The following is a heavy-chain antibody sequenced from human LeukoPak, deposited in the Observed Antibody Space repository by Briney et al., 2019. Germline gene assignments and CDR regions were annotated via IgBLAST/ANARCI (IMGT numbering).Heavy chain of an antibody. V-gene: IGHV4-34*01. J-gene: IGHJ5*02. CDR2: INNSGST. CDR1: GGSFSGYY. D-gene: IGHD3-9*01. CDR3: ASRHPLLRYFDRWRGGWFDP. Sequence: PSETLSLTCAVYGGSFSGYYWSWIRQPPGKGWEWIGEINNSGSTNYNPSLKSRVTISVDTSKNQFSLKLSSVTAADTAVYYCASRHPLLRYFDRWRGGWFDPWGQGTLVTVSS.